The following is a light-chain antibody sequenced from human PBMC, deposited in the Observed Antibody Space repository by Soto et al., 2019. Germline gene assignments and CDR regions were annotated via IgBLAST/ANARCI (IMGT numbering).Light chain of an antibody. Sequence: QSARAQPSSVYGSPVRSITISCTGTSRDVGGYNFVSWYQQQPGKAPKLMIYDVTNRPSGVSDRFSGSKSGNTASLTISGLQAEEEAHYYCTSYISSSTPFYVFGTGTKVTVL. V-gene: IGLV2-14*01. CDR1: SRDVGGYNF. CDR2: DVT. J-gene: IGLJ1*01. CDR3: TSYISSSTPFYV.